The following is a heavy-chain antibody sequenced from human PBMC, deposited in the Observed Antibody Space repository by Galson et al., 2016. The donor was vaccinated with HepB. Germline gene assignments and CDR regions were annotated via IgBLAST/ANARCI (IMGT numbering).Heavy chain of an antibody. D-gene: IGHD2-21*02. J-gene: IGHJ4*02. CDR2: ISYDGSNK. CDR3: AREFVVVTD. V-gene: IGHV3-30-3*01. Sequence: SLRLSCAASGFTFSSYAMHWVRQAPGKGLEWVAVISYDGSNKYYADSVKGRFTISRDNSKNTLYLQVNTLRAKDTAVYYCAREFVVVTDWGQGTLVTVSS. CDR1: GFTFSSYA.